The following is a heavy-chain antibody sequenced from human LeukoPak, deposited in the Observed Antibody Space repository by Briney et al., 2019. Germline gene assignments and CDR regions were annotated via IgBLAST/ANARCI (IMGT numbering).Heavy chain of an antibody. CDR3: AKKMYYYDSSGHFDY. D-gene: IGHD3-22*01. CDR1: GFSLSSYA. V-gene: IGHV3-23*01. Sequence: GGSLRLSCAASGFSLSSYAMSWVRQAPGKGLEWVSAISGSGGSTYYADSVKGRFTISRDNSKNTLYLQMNSLRAEDTAVYYCAKKMYYYDSSGHFDYWGQGTLVTVSS. CDR2: ISGSGGST. J-gene: IGHJ4*02.